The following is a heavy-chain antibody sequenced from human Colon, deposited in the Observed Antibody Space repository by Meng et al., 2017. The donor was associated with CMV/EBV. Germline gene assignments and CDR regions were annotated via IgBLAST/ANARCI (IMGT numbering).Heavy chain of an antibody. CDR3: APITVVPGVLSMDV. J-gene: IGHJ6*02. Sequence: GESLKISCAASGFTFSNYWMHWVRQAPGKGLVWVSRISSGGATTNYADSVRGRFTASRDNAKKMLYLQMNSLRAEDTAVYFCAPITVVPGVLSMDVWGLGTTVTVSS. CDR2: ISSGGATT. D-gene: IGHD3-10*01. CDR1: GFTFSNYW. V-gene: IGHV3-74*01.